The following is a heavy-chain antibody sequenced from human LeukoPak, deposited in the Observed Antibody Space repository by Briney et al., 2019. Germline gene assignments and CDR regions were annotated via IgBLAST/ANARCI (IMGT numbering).Heavy chain of an antibody. CDR2: ISYDGSNK. V-gene: IGHV3-30*04. J-gene: IGHJ3*02. Sequence: GGSLRLSCAASGFTFSSYAMHWVRQAPGKGLEWVAVISYDGSNKYYADSVKGRFTISRDNSKNTLYLQMNSLRAEDTAVYYCARDRDYGDSSDAFDIWGQGTMVTVSS. D-gene: IGHD4-17*01. CDR3: ARDRDYGDSSDAFDI. CDR1: GFTFSSYA.